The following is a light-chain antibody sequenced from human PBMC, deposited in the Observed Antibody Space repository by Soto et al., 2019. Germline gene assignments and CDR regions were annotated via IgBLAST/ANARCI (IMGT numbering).Light chain of an antibody. CDR3: CSFAGSFYV. J-gene: IGLJ1*01. CDR2: EVS. CDR1: SLYVDAYDF. Sequence: SVLTQPRSVSGSPGHSVAISCTGTSLYVDAYDFVSWYQHHPGKAPKLIISEVSKRPSGVSHRFSGSKSGNTASLTISGLQAEDEADYFCCSFAGSFYVFGTGTKVTVL. V-gene: IGLV2-11*01.